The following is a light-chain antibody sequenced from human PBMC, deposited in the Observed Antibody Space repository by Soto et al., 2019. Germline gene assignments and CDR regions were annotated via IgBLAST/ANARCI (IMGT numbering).Light chain of an antibody. CDR3: LQDINYPWT. CDR2: GAS. J-gene: IGKJ1*01. V-gene: IGKV1-6*01. CDR1: QGIGNA. Sequence: AIQINQSASSLSAYEGDRVTISCRESQGIGNALGWYQQKPGKPPKVLIYGASNLQSGVPPRFSGSGSGTDFTLAISSLQPEDSATYYCLQDINYPWTFGQGTKVDIK.